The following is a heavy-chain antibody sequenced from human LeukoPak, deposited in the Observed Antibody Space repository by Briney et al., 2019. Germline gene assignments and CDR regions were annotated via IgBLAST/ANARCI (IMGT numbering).Heavy chain of an antibody. D-gene: IGHD6-13*01. Sequence: GGSLRLSCAASGFTFSSYSMNWVRQAPEKGLEWVSSISGDSSNIYYADSVKGRFTISRDNAKNSLYLQMNSLRAEDTAIYYCARDGGSSSNWSFDYWGPGTLVTVSS. CDR2: ISGDSSNI. J-gene: IGHJ4*02. CDR1: GFTFSSYS. CDR3: ARDGGSSSNWSFDY. V-gene: IGHV3-21*01.